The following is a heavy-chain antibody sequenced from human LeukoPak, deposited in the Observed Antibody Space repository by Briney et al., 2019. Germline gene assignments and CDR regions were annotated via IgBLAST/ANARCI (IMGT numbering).Heavy chain of an antibody. CDR1: GGSISSGGYY. Sequence: SQTLSLTCTVSGGSISSGGYYWSWIRQHPGKGLEWIGYIYYSGSTYYNPSLKSQVTISVDTSKNQFSLKLSSVTAADTAVYYCARGEGCSSTSCYRTYWFDPWGQGTLVTVSS. CDR3: ARGEGCSSTSCYRTYWFDP. J-gene: IGHJ5*02. D-gene: IGHD2-2*02. V-gene: IGHV4-31*01. CDR2: IYYSGST.